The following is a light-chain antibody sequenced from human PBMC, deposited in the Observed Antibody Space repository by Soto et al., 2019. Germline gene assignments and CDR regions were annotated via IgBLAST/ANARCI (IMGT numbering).Light chain of an antibody. Sequence: EIVLTQSPATLSLSPGERATLSCRASQSVSSYLAWYQTKPGQPPRLLIYDASNRATDIPARFSGSGSGRDFTLTISSLAPEDFAIYYCQQRDSGPLAFGGGTKVEIK. CDR3: QQRDSGPLA. J-gene: IGKJ4*01. CDR1: QSVSSY. CDR2: DAS. V-gene: IGKV3-11*02.